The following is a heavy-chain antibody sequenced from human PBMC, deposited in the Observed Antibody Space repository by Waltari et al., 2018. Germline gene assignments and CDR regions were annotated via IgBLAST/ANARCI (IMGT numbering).Heavy chain of an antibody. V-gene: IGHV3-48*03. CDR2: ITTSDRSI. CDR1: GFSFGSYE. Sequence: EVQLVESGGGVVQPGGSLRLSCVASGFSFGSYEMIWVRQAPGKGLEWVSYITTSDRSIYYADSVKGRFTISRDNAKNSLYLQMNSLRAEDTAVYYCARVGGYYYYYMDVWGKGTTVTVSS. D-gene: IGHD3-16*01. CDR3: ARVGGYYYYYMDV. J-gene: IGHJ6*03.